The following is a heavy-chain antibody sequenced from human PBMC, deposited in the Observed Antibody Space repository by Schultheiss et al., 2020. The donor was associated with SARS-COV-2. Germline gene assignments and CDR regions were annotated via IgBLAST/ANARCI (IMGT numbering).Heavy chain of an antibody. CDR2: INPNSGGT. V-gene: IGHV1-2*02. CDR1: GGTFSSYA. D-gene: IGHD3-3*01. Sequence: ASVKVSCKASGGTFSSYAISWVRQAPGRGLEWMGWINPNSGGTNYAQKFQGRVTMTRDTSIRTAYMELSRLRSDDTAVYFCARQFGVDDFWSGSGGWFDPWGQGTLVTVSS. J-gene: IGHJ5*02. CDR3: ARQFGVDDFWSGSGGWFDP.